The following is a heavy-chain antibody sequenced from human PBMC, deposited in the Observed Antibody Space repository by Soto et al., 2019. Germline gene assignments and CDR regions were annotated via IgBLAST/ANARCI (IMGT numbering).Heavy chain of an antibody. CDR2: INHSGST. CDR3: ARRWMAVAGTGWFEP. V-gene: IGHV4-34*01. D-gene: IGHD6-19*01. CDR1: GGSFSGYY. Sequence: QVQLQQWGAGLLKTSETLSLTCAVYGGSFSGYYWSWIRQPPGKGLEWIGEINHSGSTNYNPSLKRRVTISGETSKNQCSLKLSSVTAADTAVYYCARRWMAVAGTGWFEPWGQGTLVSVSS. J-gene: IGHJ5*02.